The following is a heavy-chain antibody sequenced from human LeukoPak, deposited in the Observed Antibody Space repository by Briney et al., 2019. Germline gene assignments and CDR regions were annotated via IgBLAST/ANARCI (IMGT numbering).Heavy chain of an antibody. J-gene: IGHJ4*02. CDR3: ARGGNRFGGFYFDY. D-gene: IGHD3-10*01. CDR1: ADSLSSGGHY. Sequence: PSQTLSLTCTVSADSLSSGGHYWAWIRQFPGKGLESIGFIHHSGRSRHNPSLKDRVAISVDTSRKQFALKLSSVTAADTAMYYCARGGNRFGGFYFDYWGQGIQVIVPS. CDR2: IHHSGRS. V-gene: IGHV4-31*03.